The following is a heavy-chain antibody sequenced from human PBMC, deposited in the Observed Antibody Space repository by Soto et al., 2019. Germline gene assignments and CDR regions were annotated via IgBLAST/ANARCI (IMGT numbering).Heavy chain of an antibody. CDR2: ISSNGGNT. J-gene: IGHJ4*02. CDR3: VKGMDKGSKLVRGVIFDY. CDR1: GFTFSSYA. V-gene: IGHV3-64D*08. D-gene: IGHD3-10*01. Sequence: GGSLRLSCSASGFTFSSYAMHWVRQAPGKGLEYVSAISSNGGNTYYADSVKGRFTSSRANSKHTLYLQMSSLRAEDTAVYYCVKGMDKGSKLVRGVIFDYWGQGTLVTVSS.